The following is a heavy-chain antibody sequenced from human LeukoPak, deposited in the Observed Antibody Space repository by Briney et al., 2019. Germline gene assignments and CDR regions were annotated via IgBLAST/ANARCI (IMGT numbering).Heavy chain of an antibody. Sequence: PLETLCLSCAVSRDSISVYIWSSMPQRPQEGLERICYIYYSGGTNYHPSLKSRVTISVDASKIQFSLKLGSVTAADTAVYYCARGGPNSSGYAADGFDIWGHGTMVTVSS. J-gene: IGHJ3*02. D-gene: IGHD3-22*01. CDR1: RDSISVYI. CDR3: ARGGPNSSGYAADGFDI. V-gene: IGHV4-59*01. CDR2: IYYSGGT.